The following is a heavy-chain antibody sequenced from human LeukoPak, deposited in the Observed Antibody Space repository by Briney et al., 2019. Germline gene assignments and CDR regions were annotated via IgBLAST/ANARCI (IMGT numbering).Heavy chain of an antibody. CDR2: IYYSGTP. CDR3: ARLSSGSYVY. Sequence: SQTLSLTFTVSGGSISSGGYDLSWIRQHPGKGVEWIGYIYYSGTPYYNPYLTSRVTISVATSKNQFSLKLSSVTAADTAVYYCARLSSGSYVYWGRGTLVTVSS. CDR1: GGSISSGGYD. V-gene: IGHV4-31*03. J-gene: IGHJ4*02. D-gene: IGHD3-10*02.